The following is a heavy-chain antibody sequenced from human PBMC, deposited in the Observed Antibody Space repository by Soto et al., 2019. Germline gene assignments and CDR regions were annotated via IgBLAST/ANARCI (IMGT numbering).Heavy chain of an antibody. CDR2: IIPMFGIP. J-gene: IGHJ3*01. Sequence: QVQLVQSGAEVKKPGSSVKVSCRASGGTHNKHAITWVRRAPGLGLEWLGGIIPMFGIPNYPQKFQGRVTITADDSTNTSHMELNSLTSDDTAVYYCARGGISGWLTGAYDVWGQGTMVNVSS. CDR3: ARGGISGWLTGAYDV. V-gene: IGHV1-69*01. CDR1: GGTHNKHA. D-gene: IGHD6-19*01.